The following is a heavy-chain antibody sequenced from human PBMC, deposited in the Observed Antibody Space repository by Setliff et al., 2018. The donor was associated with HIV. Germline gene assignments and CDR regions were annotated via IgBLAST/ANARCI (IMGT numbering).Heavy chain of an antibody. CDR2: IIPIFGTA. D-gene: IGHD6-19*01. CDR3: ARAGQWLFPDAFDI. Sequence: SVKVSCKASGGTFSSYAISWVRQAPGQGLEWMGGIIPIFGTANYAQKFQGRVTMTRDTSTSTVYMELSSLRSEDTAVYYCARAGQWLFPDAFDIWGQGTMVTVSS. CDR1: GGTFSSYA. J-gene: IGHJ3*02. V-gene: IGHV1-69*05.